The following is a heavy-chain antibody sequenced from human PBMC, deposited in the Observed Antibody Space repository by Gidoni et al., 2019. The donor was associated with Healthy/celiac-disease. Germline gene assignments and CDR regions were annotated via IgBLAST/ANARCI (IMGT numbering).Heavy chain of an antibody. CDR2: SSSSSSTI. Sequence: EVQLVESGGGLVQPGGSLRLSCAASGFTFSSYSMNWVRQAPGKGLEWVSYSSSSSSTIYYADSVKGRFTISRDNAKNSLYLQMNSLRDEDTAVYYCARDLFPYCGGDCYSDYWGQGTLVTVSS. J-gene: IGHJ4*02. D-gene: IGHD2-21*01. CDR1: GFTFSSYS. CDR3: ARDLFPYCGGDCYSDY. V-gene: IGHV3-48*02.